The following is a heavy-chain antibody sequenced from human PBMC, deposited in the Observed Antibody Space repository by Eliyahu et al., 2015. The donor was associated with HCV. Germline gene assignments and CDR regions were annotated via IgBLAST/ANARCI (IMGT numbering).Heavy chain of an antibody. Sequence: QVQLQESGPGLVKPSETLSLTCSVSGGSISSYYWIWIRQPPGKGLEWIGHISYSGSTNYNPSLKSRVTMSVETSKKQFSLKLNSVTAADTAVYYCARGFEGKVGWFDPWGQGTLVTVSS. CDR1: GGSISSYY. CDR2: ISYSGST. CDR3: ARGFEGKVGWFDP. J-gene: IGHJ5*02. D-gene: IGHD3-3*01. V-gene: IGHV4-59*01.